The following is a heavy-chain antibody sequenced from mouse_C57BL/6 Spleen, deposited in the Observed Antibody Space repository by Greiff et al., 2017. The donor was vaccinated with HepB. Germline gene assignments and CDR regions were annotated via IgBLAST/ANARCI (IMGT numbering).Heavy chain of an antibody. Sequence: EVQLQQSGPELVKPGASVKISCKASGYTFTDYYMNWVKQSHGKSLEWIGDINPNNGGTSYNQKFKGKATLTVDKSSSTAYMELRSLTSEDSAVYYCARSPGWMYLDYWGQGTTLTVSS. J-gene: IGHJ2*01. D-gene: IGHD2-3*01. CDR2: INPNNGGT. V-gene: IGHV1-26*01. CDR1: GYTFTDYY. CDR3: ARSPGWMYLDY.